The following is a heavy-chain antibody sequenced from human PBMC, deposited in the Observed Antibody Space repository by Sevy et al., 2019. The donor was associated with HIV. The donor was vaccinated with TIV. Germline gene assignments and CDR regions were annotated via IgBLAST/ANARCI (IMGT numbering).Heavy chain of an antibody. Sequence: ASVNVSCKASGYTFTRYGITWVRQAPGQGLEWMGWTSAYNGNTNYAQKVQGRVTMTTDISTSTAYMELRSLGSDDTAMYYCARDRNNYDSSGYPKGMDVWGQGTTVTVSS. CDR2: TSAYNGNT. V-gene: IGHV1-18*01. D-gene: IGHD3-22*01. CDR3: ARDRNNYDSSGYPKGMDV. CDR1: GYTFTRYG. J-gene: IGHJ6*02.